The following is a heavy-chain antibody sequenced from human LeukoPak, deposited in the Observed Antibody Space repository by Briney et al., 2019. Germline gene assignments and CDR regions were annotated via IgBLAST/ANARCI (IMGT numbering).Heavy chain of an antibody. Sequence: SVKVSCKASGYTFTSYYMHWVRQAPGQGLEWMGRIIPIFGTANYAQKFQGRVTITTDESTSTAYMELSSLRSEDTAVYYCARAPYSNALYDYWGQGTLVTVSS. D-gene: IGHD4-11*01. CDR2: IIPIFGTA. CDR1: GYTFTSYY. J-gene: IGHJ4*02. V-gene: IGHV1-69*05. CDR3: ARAPYSNALYDY.